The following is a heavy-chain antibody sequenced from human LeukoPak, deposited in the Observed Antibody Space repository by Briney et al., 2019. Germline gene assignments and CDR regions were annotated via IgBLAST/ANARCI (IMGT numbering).Heavy chain of an antibody. V-gene: IGHV3-23*01. CDR3: AKAAQRAPYYDSSGYYYFDY. CDR2: ISGSGGST. Sequence: GGSLRLSCAASGFTFSSYAMSWVRQAPGKGLEWVSAISGSGGSTYYADSVKGRFTISRGNSKNTLYLQMNSLRAEDTAVYYCAKAAQRAPYYDSSGYYYFDYWGQGTLVTVSS. J-gene: IGHJ4*02. D-gene: IGHD3-22*01. CDR1: GFTFSSYA.